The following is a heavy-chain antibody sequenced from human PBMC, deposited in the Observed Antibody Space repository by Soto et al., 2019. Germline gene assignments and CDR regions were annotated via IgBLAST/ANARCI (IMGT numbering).Heavy chain of an antibody. CDR3: ARERYCSSTSCYYYYGMDV. CDR2: IIPIFGTA. V-gene: IGHV1-69*01. CDR1: GGTFSSYA. Sequence: QVQLVQSGAEVKKPGSSVKVSCKASGGTFSSYAISCVRQAPGQGLEWMGGIIPIFGTANYAQKFQGRVTITADESTRTDYMELSSLRSEDTAVYYCARERYCSSTSCYYYYGMDVWGQGTTVTVSS. D-gene: IGHD2-2*01. J-gene: IGHJ6*02.